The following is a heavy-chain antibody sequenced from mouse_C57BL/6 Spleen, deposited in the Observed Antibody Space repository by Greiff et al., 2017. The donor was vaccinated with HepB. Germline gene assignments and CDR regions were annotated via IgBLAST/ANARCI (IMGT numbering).Heavy chain of an antibody. CDR2: IYPGSGNT. Sequence: VQLQQSGAELVRPGASVKLSCKASGYTFTDYYINWVKQRPGQGLEWIARIYPGSGNTYYNEKFKGKATLTAEKSSSTAYMQLSSLTSEDSAVYFCASRVNYDPYWYFDVWGTGTTVTVSS. J-gene: IGHJ1*03. CDR1: GYTFTDYY. D-gene: IGHD2-4*01. CDR3: ASRVNYDPYWYFDV. V-gene: IGHV1-76*01.